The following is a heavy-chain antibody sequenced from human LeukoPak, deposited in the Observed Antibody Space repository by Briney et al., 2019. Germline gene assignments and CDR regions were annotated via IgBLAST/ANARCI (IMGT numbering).Heavy chain of an antibody. CDR3: ARGPPPDFDC. Sequence: PSQTLSLTCTVSGGSISNYYWSWLRQPAGKGLEWIGRIYSSGGTDYNPSLKSRVTMSVDTSKNQFSLNLRSVTAADTAVYYCARGPPPDFDCWGQGTLVTVSS. V-gene: IGHV4-4*07. J-gene: IGHJ4*02. CDR2: IYSSGGT. CDR1: GGSISNYY.